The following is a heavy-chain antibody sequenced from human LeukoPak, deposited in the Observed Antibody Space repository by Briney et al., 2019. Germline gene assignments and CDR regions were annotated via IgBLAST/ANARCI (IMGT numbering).Heavy chain of an antibody. V-gene: IGHV4-59*01. Sequence: PPETLSLTCTVSGASMTGYYWTWIRQPPGKGLEWIGYIYYSGSTSYNPSLKSRVTISLDTSKNQFSLKMTSVTAADTAVYYCARYQLPDYWGPGTLVTVSS. D-gene: IGHD2-2*01. CDR1: GASMTGYY. CDR2: IYYSGST. J-gene: IGHJ4*02. CDR3: ARYQLPDY.